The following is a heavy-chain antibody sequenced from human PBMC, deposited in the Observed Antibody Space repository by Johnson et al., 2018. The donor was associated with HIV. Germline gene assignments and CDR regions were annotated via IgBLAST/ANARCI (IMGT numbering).Heavy chain of an antibody. CDR1: GFTFSDYY. D-gene: IGHD1-20*01. Sequence: QVQLVESGGGLVKPGGSLRLSCAASGFTFSDYYMTWIRQAPGKGLEWLSFISSSGDIIRYAASVKGRFTISRDNSKNTLYLQMNSLRAEDTAVYYCAKDSMGFNWNQFEAFDIWGQGTMVTVSS. V-gene: IGHV3-11*04. CDR3: AKDSMGFNWNQFEAFDI. CDR2: ISSSGDII. J-gene: IGHJ3*02.